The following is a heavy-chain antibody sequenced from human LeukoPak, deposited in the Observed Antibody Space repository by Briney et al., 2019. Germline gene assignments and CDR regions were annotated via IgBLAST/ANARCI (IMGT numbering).Heavy chain of an antibody. CDR1: GGSFSGYY. CDR3: ARDIVVVPAAIRGRWFDP. J-gene: IGHJ5*02. D-gene: IGHD2-2*01. V-gene: IGHV4-34*01. CDR2: INHSGST. Sequence: SETLSLTCAVYGGSFSGYYWSWIRQPPGKGLEWIEEINHSGSTNYNPSLKSRVTISVDTSKNQFSLKLSSVTAADTAVYYCARDIVVVPAAIRGRWFDPWGQGTLVTVSS.